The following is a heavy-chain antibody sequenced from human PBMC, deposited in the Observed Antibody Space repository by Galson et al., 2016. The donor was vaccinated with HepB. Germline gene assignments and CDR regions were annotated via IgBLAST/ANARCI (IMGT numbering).Heavy chain of an antibody. J-gene: IGHJ4*02. CDR3: GRIVTGVPVEDY. V-gene: IGHV4-61*02. CDR2: IYSHGTT. Sequence: TLSLTCSVSGGSFSRGSYYWTWIRQPAGKGLEWIGRIYSHGTTNYNPSFKSRVSISVDRSKTRFSLNLMSVTAADTAVYYCGRIVTGVPVEDYWGQGTLATVFS. CDR1: GGSFSRGSYY. D-gene: IGHD2-21*02.